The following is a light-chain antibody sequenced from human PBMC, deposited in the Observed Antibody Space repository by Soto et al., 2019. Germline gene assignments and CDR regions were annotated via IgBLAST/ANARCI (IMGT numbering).Light chain of an antibody. CDR1: QSVSSSY. CDR3: QQYGSSSWT. J-gene: IGKJ1*01. V-gene: IGKV3-20*01. Sequence: EIVLTQSPGTLSLSPGERATLSCRASQSVSSSYLAWYQQKPGQAPRLLIYGASSRATGIPDRFSGSGSGTHFTLTISRREPEDFAVYYCQQYGSSSWTFGQGTKVEIK. CDR2: GAS.